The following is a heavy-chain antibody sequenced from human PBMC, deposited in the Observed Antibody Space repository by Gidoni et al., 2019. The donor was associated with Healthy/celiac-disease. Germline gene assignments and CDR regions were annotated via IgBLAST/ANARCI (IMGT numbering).Heavy chain of an antibody. CDR2: INHSGST. J-gene: IGHJ6*02. CDR3: ARGRYSSGHYYYYGMDV. CDR1: GGSFSGYY. D-gene: IGHD6-19*01. V-gene: IGHV4-34*01. Sequence: QVQLQQWGAGLLKPSQTLSLTCAVYGGSFSGYYWRWIRQPPGKGLEWIGEINHSGSTNYNPSLKSRVTISVDTSKNQFSMKLSSVTAADTAVYYCARGRYSSGHYYYYGMDVWGQGTTVTVSS.